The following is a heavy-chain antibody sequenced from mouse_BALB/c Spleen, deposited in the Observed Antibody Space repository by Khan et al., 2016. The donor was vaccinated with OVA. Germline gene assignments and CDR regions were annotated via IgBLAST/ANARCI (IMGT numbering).Heavy chain of an antibody. D-gene: IGHD2-3*01. V-gene: IGHV1-81*01. CDR2: IHPGSDNA. CDR3: ARGDGYYVYFDY. CDR1: GYTFTYYV. Sequence: VQLQESGPELVKPGASVKMSCKASGYTFTYYVITWVKQRTGQGLEWIGEIHPGSDNAYYNERFKGKATLTADKSSNTTHMQLSSLTSEDSAVYFCARGDGYYVYFDYWGQGTTLTVSS. J-gene: IGHJ2*01.